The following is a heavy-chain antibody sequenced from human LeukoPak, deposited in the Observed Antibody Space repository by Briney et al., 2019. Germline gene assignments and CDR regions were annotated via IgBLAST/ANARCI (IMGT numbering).Heavy chain of an antibody. J-gene: IGHJ3*02. CDR1: GFTVSSNY. Sequence: GGSLRLSCAASGFTVSSNYMSWVRQAPGKGLEWVSVIYSGGSTYYADSVKGRFTISRHNYKNTLYLQLNSLRAEDTAVYYCAREAYDAFDIWGQGTMVTVSS. CDR3: AREAYDAFDI. CDR2: IYSGGST. V-gene: IGHV3-53*04.